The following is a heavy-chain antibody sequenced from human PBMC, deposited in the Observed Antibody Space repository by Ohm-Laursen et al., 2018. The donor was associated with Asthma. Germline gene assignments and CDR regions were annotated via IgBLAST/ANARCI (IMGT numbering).Heavy chain of an antibody. Sequence: SLRLSCAASGFKFSDYYMSWIRQAPGKGLEYVSHISSDSIHTEYADSVKGRFTISRDNAKNSLYLQMNSLRAYDTAVYYCARPTREPRHWGQGTPVTVSS. CDR1: GFKFSDYY. CDR3: ARPTREPRH. D-gene: IGHD1-26*01. CDR2: ISSDSIHT. V-gene: IGHV3-11*06. J-gene: IGHJ4*02.